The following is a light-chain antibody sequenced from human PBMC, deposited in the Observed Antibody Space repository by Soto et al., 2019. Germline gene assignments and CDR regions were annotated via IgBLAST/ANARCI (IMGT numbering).Light chain of an antibody. J-gene: IGKJ5*01. Sequence: EIVLTQSPDTLCLSPGERATLSSRGSQSIRSERLAWYQHKPGQAPRIXSFDASNRASGMPERVSGSGSGTEFTLTIARLEPEDFEVYYCQEYDGAPITFGLGTRLEIK. CDR1: QSIRSER. V-gene: IGKV3-20*01. CDR3: QEYDGAPIT. CDR2: DAS.